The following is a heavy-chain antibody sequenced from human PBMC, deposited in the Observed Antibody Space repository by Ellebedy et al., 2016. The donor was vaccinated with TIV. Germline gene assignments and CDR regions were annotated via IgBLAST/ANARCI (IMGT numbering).Heavy chain of an antibody. J-gene: IGHJ4*02. CDR2: ISYDGSNK. Sequence: GGSLRLSCAASGFTFSSYAMHWVRQAPGKGLEWVAVISYDGSNKYYADSVKGRFTISRDNSKNTLYLQMNSLRAEDTAVYYCARGADNFDYWGQGTLVTVSS. CDR3: ARGADNFDY. CDR1: GFTFSSYA. V-gene: IGHV3-30-3*01. D-gene: IGHD2-15*01.